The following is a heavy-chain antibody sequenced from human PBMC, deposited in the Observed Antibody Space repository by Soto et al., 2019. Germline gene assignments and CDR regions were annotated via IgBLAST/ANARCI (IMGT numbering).Heavy chain of an antibody. CDR3: AKSRFLVRYYSYYIHF. Sequence: SETLSLTCTVSGGSIRSGGYYWSWIRQHPGKGLEWIGYIYYSGSTYYNPSLKSRVTISVDTSKNQFSLKLSSVTAADTAVYYCAKSRFLVRYYSYYIHFPDKGPTGTGS. D-gene: IGHD3-3*01. V-gene: IGHV4-31*03. CDR2: IYYSGST. J-gene: IGHJ6*03. CDR1: GGSIRSGGYY.